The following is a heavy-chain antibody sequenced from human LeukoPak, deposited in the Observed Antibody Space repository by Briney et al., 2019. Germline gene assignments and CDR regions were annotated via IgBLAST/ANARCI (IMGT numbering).Heavy chain of an antibody. CDR2: ISWNSGSI. J-gene: IGHJ6*02. V-gene: IGHV3-9*01. D-gene: IGHD1-26*01. CDR1: GFTFDDYA. Sequence: GGSLRLSCAASGFTFDDYAMHWVRQAPGKGLEWVSGISWNSGSIGYADSVKGRFTISRDNAKNSLYLHMNSLRAEDTALYYCAKDIVGATRSYYGMDVWGQGTTVTVSS. CDR3: AKDIVGATRSYYGMDV.